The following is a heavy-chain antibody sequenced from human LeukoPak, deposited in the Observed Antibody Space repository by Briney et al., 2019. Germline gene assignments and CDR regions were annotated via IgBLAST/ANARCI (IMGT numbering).Heavy chain of an antibody. CDR1: GYTFTSYG. V-gene: IGHV1-18*01. CDR2: ISAYNGNT. Sequence: ASVKVSCKASGYTFTSYGISWVRQAPGQGLEWMGWISAYNGNTNYAQKLQGRVTMTTDTSTSTAYMELRSLRSDDTAVYYCARDSDHYYHSNLFRSGSTRTDYWGQGTLVTVSS. CDR3: ARDSDHYYHSNLFRSGSTRTDY. J-gene: IGHJ4*02. D-gene: IGHD3-22*01.